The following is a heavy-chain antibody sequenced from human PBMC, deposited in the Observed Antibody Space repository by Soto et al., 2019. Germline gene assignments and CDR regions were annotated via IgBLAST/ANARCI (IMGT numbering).Heavy chain of an antibody. CDR3: ARHGSN. V-gene: IGHV4-39*01. CDR1: GVSISNSSYY. CDR2: IYYSGIT. J-gene: IGHJ4*02. Sequence: SETLSLTCTVSGVSISNSSYYWGWIRRPPGKGLEWIGTIYYSGITYYNPSLKSRVTISVGTSKNQFSLKLTSVTAADTAVYYCARHGSNWGQGTLVTVAS.